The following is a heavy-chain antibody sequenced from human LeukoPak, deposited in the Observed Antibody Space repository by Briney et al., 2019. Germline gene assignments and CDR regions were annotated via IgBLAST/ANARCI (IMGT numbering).Heavy chain of an antibody. CDR2: INHSGST. J-gene: IGHJ6*03. Sequence: PSETLSLTCAVYGGSFSGYYRSWIRQPPGKGLEWIGEINHSGSTNYNPSLKSRVTISVDTSKNQFSLKLSSVTAADTAVYYCARCRLEAAVAAHYYMDVWGKGTAVTVSS. V-gene: IGHV4-34*01. CDR3: ARCRLEAAVAAHYYMDV. CDR1: GGSFSGYY. D-gene: IGHD6-25*01.